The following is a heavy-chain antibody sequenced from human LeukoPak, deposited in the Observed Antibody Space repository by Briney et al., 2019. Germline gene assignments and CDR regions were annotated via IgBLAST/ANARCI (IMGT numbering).Heavy chain of an antibody. V-gene: IGHV3-64D*06. CDR1: GFSFRNNA. CDR2: ISDNGRST. J-gene: IGHJ4*02. Sequence: GGSLRLSCSASGFSFRNNAMHWVRQAPGKGLEYVSGISDNGRSTYYADSVKGRFTTSRDNSKNTLRLQMSSIRPEDTAVYYCASTYHYDITGYYPFDYWGQGTLVTVSS. CDR3: ASTYHYDITGYYPFDY. D-gene: IGHD3-22*01.